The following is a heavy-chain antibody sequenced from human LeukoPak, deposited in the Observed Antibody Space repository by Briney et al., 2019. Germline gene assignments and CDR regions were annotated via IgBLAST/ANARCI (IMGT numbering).Heavy chain of an antibody. Sequence: GESLKTSCRGSQYSFTKYWIGWVRQMPGKGLECMGSIYPGESDIVYNPSFQGQVTMSADKSSSTAYLQWSSLKASDTAIYYCARHAYHDDNSGYYFAHWGQGTLVTVSS. V-gene: IGHV5-51*01. D-gene: IGHD3-22*01. CDR2: IYPGESDI. J-gene: IGHJ5*02. CDR1: QYSFTKYW. CDR3: ARHAYHDDNSGYYFAH.